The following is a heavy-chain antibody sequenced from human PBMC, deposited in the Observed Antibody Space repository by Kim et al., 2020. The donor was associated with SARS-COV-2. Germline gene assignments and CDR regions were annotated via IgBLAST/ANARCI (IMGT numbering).Heavy chain of an antibody. CDR1: GFTFSSYG. CDR3: ARGSGGYYLWGGLEV. J-gene: IGHJ6*02. V-gene: IGHV3-33*01. D-gene: IGHD3-10*01. CDR2: IWHDGSNK. Sequence: GGSLRLSCAASGFTFSSYGMHWVRQAPGKGLEWVAVIWHDGSNKYYADSVKGRFTISRDNSKNTLYLQMNSLRAGDTAVDYCARGSGGYYLWGGLEVWGQGTTVTVSS.